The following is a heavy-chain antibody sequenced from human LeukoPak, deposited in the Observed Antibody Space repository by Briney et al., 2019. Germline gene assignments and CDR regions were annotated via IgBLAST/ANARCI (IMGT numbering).Heavy chain of an antibody. Sequence: GGSLRLSCAVSGFTVSSNAVSCVREAPGKGREWGSFIYSAGSTHYSAYVKGRFTISIDNSKNTLYLQINSLRAEDPAVYYCARRAGAYTHPYDYWGQGTLVTVS. D-gene: IGHD3-16*01. V-gene: IGHV3-53*01. J-gene: IGHJ4*02. CDR2: IYSAGST. CDR3: ARRAGAYTHPYDY. CDR1: GFTVSSNA.